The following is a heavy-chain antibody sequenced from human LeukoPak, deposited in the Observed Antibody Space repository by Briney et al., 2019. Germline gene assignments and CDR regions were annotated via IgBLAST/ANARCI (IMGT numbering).Heavy chain of an antibody. D-gene: IGHD6-19*01. Sequence: ASVKVSCKASGYTFTSYDINWVRQATGQGLEWMGWMNPNSGNTGYAQRFQGRVTMTRNTSITTAYMELRSLRSDDTAVYYCARDLLTTLYSSGWYIIDYWGQGTLVTVSS. CDR2: MNPNSGNT. J-gene: IGHJ4*02. CDR1: GYTFTSYD. CDR3: ARDLLTTLYSSGWYIIDY. V-gene: IGHV1-8*01.